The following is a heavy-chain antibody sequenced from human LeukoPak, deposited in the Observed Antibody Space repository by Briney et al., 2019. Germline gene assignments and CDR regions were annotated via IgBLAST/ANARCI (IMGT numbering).Heavy chain of an antibody. J-gene: IGHJ4*02. Sequence: GGSLRLSCAASGFTFSSYGMHWVRQAPGKGLEWVAVISSDGSNEYYADSVKGRFTISRDNSNNTLHLQMNNLRADDTAVYYCAKKQGLQRPFDYWGQGTLVTVSS. D-gene: IGHD1/OR15-1a*01. CDR2: ISSDGSNE. CDR1: GFTFSSYG. V-gene: IGHV3-30*18. CDR3: AKKQGLQRPFDY.